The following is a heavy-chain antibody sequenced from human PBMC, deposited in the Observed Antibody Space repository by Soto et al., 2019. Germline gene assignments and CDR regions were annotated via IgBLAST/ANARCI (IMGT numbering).Heavy chain of an antibody. D-gene: IGHD3-3*01. CDR3: ARSWDSSGYYTTWFEP. CDR2: IFRSGTT. CDR1: SDSISGSAYD. Sequence: PXETLSLSCSVSSDSISGSAYDWGWLRQPPGQGPEWIGNIFRSGTTFYDSSLKSRVTISVDTSKNQFSLKLSSVTAADTAVYYCARSWDSSGYYTTWFEPWGQGILVTSPQ. V-gene: IGHV4-39*01. J-gene: IGHJ5*02.